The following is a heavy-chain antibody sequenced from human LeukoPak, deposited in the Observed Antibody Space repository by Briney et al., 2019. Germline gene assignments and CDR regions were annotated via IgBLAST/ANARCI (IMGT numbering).Heavy chain of an antibody. D-gene: IGHD6-13*01. CDR2: IIPILGIA. CDR3: ARDRSSGYSNR. CDR1: GGTFSSYA. Sequence: ASVKVSCKASGGTFSSYAISWVRQAPGQGLEWMGRIIPILGIANYAQKFQGRVTITADKSTSTAYMELSSLRSEDTAVYYCARDRSSGYSNRWGQGSLVTVSS. V-gene: IGHV1-69*04. J-gene: IGHJ4*02.